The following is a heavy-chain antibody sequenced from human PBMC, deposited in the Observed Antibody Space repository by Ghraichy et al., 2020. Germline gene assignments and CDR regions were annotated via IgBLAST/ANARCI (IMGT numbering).Heavy chain of an antibody. D-gene: IGHD7-27*01. CDR1: GFRFSAFG. J-gene: IGHJ4*02. CDR2: IWYDGSKE. V-gene: IGHV3-33*01. Sequence: GGSLRLSCAASGFRFSAFGMHWVRQAPGKGLQWVAAIWYDGSKEYYADFVRGRFTISRDNSKNTVSLQMNSLRADDTGVYYCATPTGDWSYWGQGTLVTVSS. CDR3: ATPTGDWSY.